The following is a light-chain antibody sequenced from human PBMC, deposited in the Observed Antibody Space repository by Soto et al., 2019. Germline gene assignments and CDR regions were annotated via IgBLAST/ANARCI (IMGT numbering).Light chain of an antibody. CDR1: QDISNY. Sequence: DIQMTQSPSSLSASVGDRVTITCQASQDISNYLNWYQQKPGKAPKLLIYDASNLETGVPSRFSGSGSGTDFTFTISSLQTEDIATYYCQQYDNLITFGQGTRWRL. CDR2: DAS. J-gene: IGKJ5*01. V-gene: IGKV1-33*01. CDR3: QQYDNLIT.